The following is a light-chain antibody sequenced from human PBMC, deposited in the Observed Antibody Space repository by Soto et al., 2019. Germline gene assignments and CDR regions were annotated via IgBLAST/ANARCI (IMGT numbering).Light chain of an antibody. CDR2: EDS. V-gene: IGLV2-18*02. CDR3: SSFTSSNTWV. CDR1: SSDVGSYNR. J-gene: IGLJ3*02. Sequence: QSALTQPPSVSGSPGQSVTISCTGTSSDVGSYNRVSWYQQPPGTAPKLIIYEDSNRPSGVPDRFFGSKSGNTASLTISGLQAEDEADYYCSSFTSSNTWVFGGGTKLTVL.